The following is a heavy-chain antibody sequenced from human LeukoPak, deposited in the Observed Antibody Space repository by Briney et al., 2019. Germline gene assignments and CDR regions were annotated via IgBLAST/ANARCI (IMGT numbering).Heavy chain of an antibody. V-gene: IGHV4-39*01. CDR3: ARLRGGVQLWGD. D-gene: IGHD3-10*01. Sequence: SETLSLTYTVSSGSFSSSSYFCGWIRQSPGMGLEWIATINYSGTTYYNPSLKSRVTTSVDTSRNQFSLKLTSVTAADTAVYYCARLRGGVQLWGDWGQGALVTVSS. J-gene: IGHJ4*01. CDR1: SGSFSSSSYF. CDR2: INYSGTT.